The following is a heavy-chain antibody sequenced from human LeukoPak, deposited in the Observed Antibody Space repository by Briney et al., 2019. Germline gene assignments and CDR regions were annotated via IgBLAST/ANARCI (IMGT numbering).Heavy chain of an antibody. D-gene: IGHD4-17*01. CDR2: INQDRSQT. V-gene: IGHV3-7*01. Sequence: GGSLRLSCAVSGFTFSRFWMSWIRQAPGKGLEWVAHINQDRSQTYYVDSVKGRFTISRDNTKNSLFLVMNNLRVEDTAVYYCAREGHYGNDAFDVWDQRTLVTVSS. J-gene: IGHJ3*01. CDR1: GFTFSRFW. CDR3: AREGHYGNDAFDV.